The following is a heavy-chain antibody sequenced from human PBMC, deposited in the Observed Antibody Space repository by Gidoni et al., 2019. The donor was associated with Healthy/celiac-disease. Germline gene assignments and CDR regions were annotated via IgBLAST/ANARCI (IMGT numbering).Heavy chain of an antibody. J-gene: IGHJ2*01. CDR1: GGTFSRDA. Sequence: QVQLVQSGGEVKKPGSAVKVAGKAAGGTFSRDAIRWVRQAPGQGLEWMGGIIPIFGTANYAQQFQGRVTITADESTSPAYMELSSLRSEDTAVYYCARELAYGDYSYWYFDLWGRGTLVTVSS. D-gene: IGHD4-17*01. CDR3: ARELAYGDYSYWYFDL. V-gene: IGHV1-69*01. CDR2: IIPIFGTA.